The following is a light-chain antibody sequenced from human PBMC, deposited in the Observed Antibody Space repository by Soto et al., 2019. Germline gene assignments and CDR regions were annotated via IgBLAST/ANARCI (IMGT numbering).Light chain of an antibody. Sequence: EILLTQSPATRSLSPGERATLSCRASQSVSSYLAWYQQKPGQAPRLLIYDASNRATGIPARFSGSGSGTDFTLNISSLEPEDFAVYYCQQRSNWPPEFTFGPGTKVDIK. CDR1: QSVSSY. V-gene: IGKV3-11*01. CDR2: DAS. CDR3: QQRSNWPPEFT. J-gene: IGKJ3*01.